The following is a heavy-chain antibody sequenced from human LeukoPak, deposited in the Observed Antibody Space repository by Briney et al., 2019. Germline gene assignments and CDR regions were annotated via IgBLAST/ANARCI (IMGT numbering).Heavy chain of an antibody. J-gene: IGHJ3*02. Sequence: KPGGSLRLSCAASGFTFSDYYMSWIRQAPGEGLERVSYISSSGSTIYYADSVKGRFTISRDNAKNSLYLQMNSLRAEDTAVYYCATDLRYYDFWSGYYSSRDAFDIWGQGTMVTVSS. CDR3: ATDLRYYDFWSGYYSSRDAFDI. CDR1: GFTFSDYY. CDR2: ISSSGSTI. D-gene: IGHD3-3*01. V-gene: IGHV3-11*04.